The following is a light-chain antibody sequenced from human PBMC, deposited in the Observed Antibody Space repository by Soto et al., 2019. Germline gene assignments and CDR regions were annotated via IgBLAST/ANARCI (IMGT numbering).Light chain of an antibody. V-gene: IGKV3-11*01. CDR1: QSVSNS. CDR3: HQRYNWPRVT. CDR2: DVS. Sequence: IVLTPSPATLSFSPRERVHLSCRASQSVSNSLAWYQQKPGQPPRLLIYDVSNRATGIPARFSGSGSGTDFTLTITSLEPEDFAVYFCHQRYNWPRVTFGQGTRLEI. J-gene: IGKJ5*01.